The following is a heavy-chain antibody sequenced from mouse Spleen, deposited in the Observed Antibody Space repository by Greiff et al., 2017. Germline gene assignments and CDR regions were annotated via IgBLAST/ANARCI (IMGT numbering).Heavy chain of an antibody. V-gene: IGHV1-15*01. J-gene: IGHJ2*01. CDR3: TRGWEYYFDY. Sequence: QVQLQQSGAELVRPGASVTLSCKASGYTFTDYEMHWVKQTPVHGLEWIGAIDPETGGTAYNQKFKGKAILTADKSSSTAYMELRSLTSEDSAVYYCTRGWEYYFDYWGQGTTLTVSS. CDR2: IDPETGGT. D-gene: IGHD1-1*02. CDR1: GYTFTDYE.